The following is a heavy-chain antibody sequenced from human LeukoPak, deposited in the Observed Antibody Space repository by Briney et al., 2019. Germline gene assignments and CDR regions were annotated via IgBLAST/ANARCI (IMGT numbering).Heavy chain of an antibody. D-gene: IGHD2-15*01. V-gene: IGHV4-39*07. CDR1: GGSISSSSYY. CDR3: ARVVVPGVYYFDY. CDR2: IYYSGST. J-gene: IGHJ4*02. Sequence: PSETLSLTCTVSGGSISSSSYYWGWIRQPPGKGLEWIGSIYYSGSTYYNPSLKSRVTISVDTSKNQFSLKLSSVTAADTAVYYCARVVVPGVYYFDYWGQGTLVTVSS.